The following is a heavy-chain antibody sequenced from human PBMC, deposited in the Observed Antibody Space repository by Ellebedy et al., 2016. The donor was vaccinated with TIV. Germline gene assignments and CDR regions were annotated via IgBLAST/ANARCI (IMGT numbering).Heavy chain of an antibody. CDR2: IYYSGST. CDR1: GGSISSSSYY. Sequence: MPSETLSLTCTVSGGSISSSSYYRSWIRQPPGKGLEWIGYIYYSGSTNYNPSLKSRVTISVDTSKNQFSLKLSSVTAADTAVYYCARAVAGTLLAFDIWGQGTMVTVSS. D-gene: IGHD6-19*01. V-gene: IGHV4-61*01. J-gene: IGHJ3*02. CDR3: ARAVAGTLLAFDI.